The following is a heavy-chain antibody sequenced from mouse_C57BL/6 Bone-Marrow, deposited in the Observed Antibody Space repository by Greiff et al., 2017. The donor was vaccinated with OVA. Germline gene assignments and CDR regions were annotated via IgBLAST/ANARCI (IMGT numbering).Heavy chain of an antibody. D-gene: IGHD2-4*01. CDR1: GFTFSSYA. CDR2: ISDGGSYT. J-gene: IGHJ2*01. V-gene: IGHV5-4*01. Sequence: EVQLVESGGGLVKPGGSLKLSCAASGFTFSSYAMSWVRQTPEKRLEWVATISDGGSYTYYPDNVKGRFTISRDNAKNNLYLQMSHLKSEDTAMYYCAASTMINFDYWGKGTTLTVSS. CDR3: AASTMINFDY.